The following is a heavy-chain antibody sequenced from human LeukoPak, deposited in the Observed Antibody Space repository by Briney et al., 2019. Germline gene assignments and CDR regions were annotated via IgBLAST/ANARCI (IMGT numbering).Heavy chain of an antibody. CDR2: ISTTRVT. CDR3: ARHLDP. Sequence: SETLSLTCTVSGGSISSHYWSWIRQPPGKGPEWIGYISTTRVTTYNPSPKSRVTISVETSKNQFSLKLSSVTAADTAVYYCARHLDPWGQGTLVTVSS. V-gene: IGHV4-4*09. J-gene: IGHJ5*02. CDR1: GGSISSHY.